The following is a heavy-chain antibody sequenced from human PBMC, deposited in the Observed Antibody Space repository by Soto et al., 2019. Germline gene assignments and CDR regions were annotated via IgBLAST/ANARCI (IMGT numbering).Heavy chain of an antibody. Sequence: QVQLVQSGAEVKKPGSSVKVSCKASAGTFSSYAISWVRQAPGQGLEWMGGIIPIFGTANYAQKFQGRVTITADESTTTAYMELSSLRSEDTAVYYCARPTRFYYDSSGQSAWCDPWGQGTLVTVSS. V-gene: IGHV1-69*12. CDR3: ARPTRFYYDSSGQSAWCDP. CDR1: AGTFSSYA. D-gene: IGHD3-22*01. CDR2: IIPIFGTA. J-gene: IGHJ5*02.